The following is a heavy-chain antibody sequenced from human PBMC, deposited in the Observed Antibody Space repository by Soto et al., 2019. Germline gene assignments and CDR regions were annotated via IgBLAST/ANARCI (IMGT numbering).Heavy chain of an antibody. CDR1: GDSVSSNSAA. J-gene: IGHJ6*02. CDR3: AREGVGVGAEVDDFLSGVRDYYYYGMDV. CDR2: TYYRSKWYN. D-gene: IGHD3-3*01. V-gene: IGHV6-1*01. Sequence: PSQTLSLTCAISGDSVSSNSAAWNWIRQSPSRGLEWLGRTYYRSKWYNDYAVSVKSRITINPDTSKNQFSLQLNSVTPEDTAVYYCAREGVGVGAEVDDFLSGVRDYYYYGMDVWGQGTTVTVSS.